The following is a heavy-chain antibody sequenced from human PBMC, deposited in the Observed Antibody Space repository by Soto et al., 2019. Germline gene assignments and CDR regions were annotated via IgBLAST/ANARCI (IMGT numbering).Heavy chain of an antibody. CDR3: AREVFSRLYTSGYGYPDGGFDM. J-gene: IGHJ3*02. CDR1: GGSISTFY. Sequence: SSETLSLTCTISGGSISTFYWSWIRQPPGKGLEWIGYIYYSGTTNYNPSLKSRVTISADTSKNQFSLKLTSVTAADTAFYYCAREVFSRLYTSGYGYPDGGFDMWGQGTMVTVSS. D-gene: IGHD5-12*01. CDR2: IYYSGTT. V-gene: IGHV4-59*01.